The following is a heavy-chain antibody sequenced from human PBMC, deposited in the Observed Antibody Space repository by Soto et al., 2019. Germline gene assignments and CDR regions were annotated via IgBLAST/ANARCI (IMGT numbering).Heavy chain of an antibody. CDR1: GGSIGSGGYY. CDR3: ARGWVYYYGMDV. Sequence: SETLSLTCTVSGGSIGSGGYYWSWLRQHPGKGLEWIAYIYYSGSTYYNPSLKSRVTISVDTSKNQFSLKLSSVTAADTAVYYCARGWVYYYGMDVWGQGTTVTVS. V-gene: IGHV4-31*03. D-gene: IGHD1-26*01. J-gene: IGHJ6*02. CDR2: IYYSGST.